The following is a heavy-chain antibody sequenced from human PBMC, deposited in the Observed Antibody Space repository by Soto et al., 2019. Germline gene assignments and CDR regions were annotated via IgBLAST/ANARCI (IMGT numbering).Heavy chain of an antibody. D-gene: IGHD3-10*01. CDR2: TYWDDAK. CDR1: GFSLSVSLQV. J-gene: IGHJ4*02. CDR3: AHFSGSYSLFFEY. Sequence: GSGPTLVNPTQTLTLTCAFSGFSLSVSLQVVGWILHPPGKSLECLALTYWDDAKRYSPSLKSRLTITTDTSKYQVVMTMTNMETVDTATYYGAHFSGSYSLFFEYWGQGMLVTFSS. V-gene: IGHV2-5*02.